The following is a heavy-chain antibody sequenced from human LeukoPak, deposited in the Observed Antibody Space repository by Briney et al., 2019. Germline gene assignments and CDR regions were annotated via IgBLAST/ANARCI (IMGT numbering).Heavy chain of an antibody. Sequence: VRLGGSLRLSCEASGFTFSSYGMHWVRQAPGKGLEWVAVIPYDGTSNYYGDSVKGRFTISRDNSKNTLYLQMNSLRPEDTAVYYCTRELIAASVQFDLWGQGSLVTVSS. J-gene: IGHJ4*02. CDR1: GFTFSSYG. D-gene: IGHD6-13*01. CDR3: TRELIAASVQFDL. CDR2: IPYDGTSN. V-gene: IGHV3-30*03.